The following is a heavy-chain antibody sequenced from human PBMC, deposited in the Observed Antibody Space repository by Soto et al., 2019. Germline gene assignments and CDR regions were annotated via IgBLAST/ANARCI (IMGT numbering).Heavy chain of an antibody. V-gene: IGHV1-18*01. D-gene: IGHD6-13*01. CDR1: GYTFTSYG. CDR3: XXXXGQQLFDY. Sequence: QVQLVQSGAEVKKPGASVKVSCKASGYTFTSYGISWVRQAPGQGLEWMGWISAYNGNTKYAQKLQGRVTMTTDTXXXXXXXXXXXXXXXXTAVXXXXXXXGQQLFDYWGQGTLVTVSS. CDR2: ISAYNGNT. J-gene: IGHJ4*02.